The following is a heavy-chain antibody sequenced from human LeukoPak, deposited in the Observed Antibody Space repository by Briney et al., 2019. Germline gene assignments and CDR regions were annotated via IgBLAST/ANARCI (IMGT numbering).Heavy chain of an antibody. CDR2: VYYNGRT. V-gene: IGHV4-39*07. Sequence: SETLSLTCNVTGGSISSSSFYWGWIRQTPGKGLEWIGRVYYNGRTYDNPSLKSRVTVSVGTSKNQFSLKLSSVTAADTAVYYCARGRASLDYWGQGTLVTVSS. J-gene: IGHJ4*02. D-gene: IGHD3-10*01. CDR1: GGSISSSSFY. CDR3: ARGRASLDY.